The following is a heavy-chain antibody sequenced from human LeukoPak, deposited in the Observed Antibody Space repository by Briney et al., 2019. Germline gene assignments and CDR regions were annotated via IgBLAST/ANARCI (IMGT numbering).Heavy chain of an antibody. CDR3: ARRRDFIDY. Sequence: GGSLRLSCAASGFTLSDYYMSWIRQAPGKGLEWVSYSSSSRSTIYYADSVKGRFAISRDNAKNSLYLQMNSLRAEDTAVYYCARRRDFIDYWGQGTLVTVSS. J-gene: IGHJ4*02. CDR2: SSSSRSTI. D-gene: IGHD3/OR15-3a*01. V-gene: IGHV3-11*01. CDR1: GFTLSDYY.